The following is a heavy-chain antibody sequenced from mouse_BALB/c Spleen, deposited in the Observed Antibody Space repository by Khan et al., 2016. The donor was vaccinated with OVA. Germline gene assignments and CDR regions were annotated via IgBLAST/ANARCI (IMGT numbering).Heavy chain of an antibody. Sequence: EVELVESGGGLVKPGGSLKLSSAASGFSFSSYTMSWVRQTPEKRLEWVATISSGSTYTYYPDSVKGRFTICRDNAKNTMFLQMSSLKSEDTAMYYCTRDGNYAHWYFDVWGAGTTVTVSS. CDR3: TRDGNYAHWYFDV. V-gene: IGHV5-6-4*01. D-gene: IGHD2-1*01. CDR2: ISSGSTYT. J-gene: IGHJ1*01. CDR1: GFSFSSYT.